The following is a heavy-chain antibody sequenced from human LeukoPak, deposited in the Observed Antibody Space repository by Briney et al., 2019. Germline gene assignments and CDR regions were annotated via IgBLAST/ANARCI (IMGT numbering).Heavy chain of an antibody. V-gene: IGHV3-11*04. CDR3: ARVYYDFWSGYYGSYYYYYYMDV. CDR1: GFTFSDYY. Sequence: PGGSLRLSCAASGFTFSDYYMGWIRQAPGKGLEWVSYISSSGSTIYYADSVKGRFTISRDNAKNSLYLQMNSLRAEDTAVYYCARVYYDFWSGYYGSYYYYYYMDVWGKGTTVTVSS. CDR2: ISSSGSTI. J-gene: IGHJ6*03. D-gene: IGHD3-3*01.